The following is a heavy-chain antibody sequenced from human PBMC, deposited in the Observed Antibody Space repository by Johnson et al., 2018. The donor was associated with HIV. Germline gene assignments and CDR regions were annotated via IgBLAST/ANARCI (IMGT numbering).Heavy chain of an antibody. V-gene: IGHV3-74*03. J-gene: IGHJ3*01. D-gene: IGHD6-19*01. CDR3: ARKQWLEIPSDAFDF. CDR1: GYIFRNYW. CDR2: IYSDGSDT. Sequence: VQLVESGGGVVQPGRSLRLSCAGSGYIFRNYWMHWVRQAPGKGLVWVARIYSDGSDTAYADSVKGRFTISRDNAKKTLYLQMNSLRAEDTAVYYCARKQWLEIPSDAFDFWGQGTMVTVSS.